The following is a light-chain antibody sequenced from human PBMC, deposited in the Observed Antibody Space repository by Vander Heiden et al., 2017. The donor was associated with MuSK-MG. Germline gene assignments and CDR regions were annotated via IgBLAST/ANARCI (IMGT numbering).Light chain of an antibody. Sequence: EIVLTQSPGTLSLSPGERAALSCRATQSVSSSDLAWYQQKAGPAPRLLIYGASSRATGIPDRFSGSGSGTDFTLTISRLEPEDFAVYYCQQYGNSPLTFGQGTRLEIK. V-gene: IGKV3-20*01. CDR2: GAS. J-gene: IGKJ5*01. CDR1: QSVSSSD. CDR3: QQYGNSPLT.